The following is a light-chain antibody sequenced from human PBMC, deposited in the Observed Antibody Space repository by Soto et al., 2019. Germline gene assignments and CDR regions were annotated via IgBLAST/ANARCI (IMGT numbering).Light chain of an antibody. CDR1: QSITSN. CDR2: GAS. Sequence: EIVMTQSPATLSLSPGERATLSCRASQSITSNLAWYQQKPGQAPRLLIYGASTRATGVPARFSDSGSGTDFTLTISSLQSEDSAVYYCQQYHTWPWTFGQGTKVEIK. CDR3: QQYHTWPWT. V-gene: IGKV3-15*01. J-gene: IGKJ1*01.